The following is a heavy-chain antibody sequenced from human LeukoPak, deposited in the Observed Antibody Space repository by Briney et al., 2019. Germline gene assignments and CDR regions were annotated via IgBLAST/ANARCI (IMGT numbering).Heavy chain of an antibody. CDR3: ARRGYCSGGSCYPKPKYHNYNWFDP. J-gene: IGHJ5*02. CDR1: GFTFSSYW. V-gene: IGHV3-74*01. Sequence: GGSLRLSCAASGFTFSSYWMHWVRQAPGKGLVWVSRINSYGSSTTYADSVKGRFTISRDNAKNTLYLQMNSLRAEDTAVYYCARRGYCSGGSCYPKPKYHNYNWFDPWGRGTLVTVSS. CDR2: INSYGSST. D-gene: IGHD2-15*01.